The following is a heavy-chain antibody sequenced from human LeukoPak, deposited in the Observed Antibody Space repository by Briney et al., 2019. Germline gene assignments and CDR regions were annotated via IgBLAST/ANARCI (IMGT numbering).Heavy chain of an antibody. CDR2: ISHDGSNK. D-gene: IGHD6-13*01. V-gene: IGHV3-30*18. Sequence: PGRSLRLSCAASGFTFSSYGMHWVRQAPGKGLEWVAVISHDGSNKYYADSVKGRFTISRDNSKNTLYLQMNSLRAEDTAVYYCAKDDSSSWLFDYWGQGTLVTVSA. CDR3: AKDDSSSWLFDY. CDR1: GFTFSSYG. J-gene: IGHJ4*02.